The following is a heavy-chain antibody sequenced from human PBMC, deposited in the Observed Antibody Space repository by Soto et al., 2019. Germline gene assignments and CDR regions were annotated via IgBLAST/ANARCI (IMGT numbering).Heavy chain of an antibody. J-gene: IGHJ5*02. CDR3: ARGGQERSFDP. CDR1: GGSFSGYY. Sequence: SETLSLTCAVYGGSFSGYYWSWIRQPPGKGLEWIGEINHSGSTNYNPSLKSRVTISVDTSKNQFSLKLSSVTAADTAVYYCARGGQERSFDPWGQGTLVTVSS. D-gene: IGHD1-26*01. CDR2: INHSGST. V-gene: IGHV4-34*01.